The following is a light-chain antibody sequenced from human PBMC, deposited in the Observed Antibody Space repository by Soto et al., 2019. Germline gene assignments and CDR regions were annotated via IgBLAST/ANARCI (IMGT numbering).Light chain of an antibody. V-gene: IGKV1-5*03. J-gene: IGKJ4*01. CDR2: MAS. Sequence: DIQMTQSPSTLSASVGDRVTITCRASQRISRRLAWYHQKPGKAPNLLIYMASNLERGVPSRFSGSGSGTDFTLTISSLQPDDFATYYCQQYESYPLTFGGGTKLEIK. CDR3: QQYESYPLT. CDR1: QRISRR.